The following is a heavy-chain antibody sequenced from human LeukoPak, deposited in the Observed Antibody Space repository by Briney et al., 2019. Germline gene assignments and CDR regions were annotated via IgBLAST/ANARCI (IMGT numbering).Heavy chain of an antibody. V-gene: IGHV3-74*01. Sequence: GGSLRLSCAASGFTFSNYWMHWVRQAPGKGLVWVSRINTDGSSTTYADYVKGRFTISRDNAKNTLYLQMNSLSAEDTAVYYCARGYSSSYRIDYWGQGTLVTVSS. D-gene: IGHD6-6*01. CDR2: INTDGSST. CDR1: GFTFSNYW. CDR3: ARGYSSSYRIDY. J-gene: IGHJ4*02.